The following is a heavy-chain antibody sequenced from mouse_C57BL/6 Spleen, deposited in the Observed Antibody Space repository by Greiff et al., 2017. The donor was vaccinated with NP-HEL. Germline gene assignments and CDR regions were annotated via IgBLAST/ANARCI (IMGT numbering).Heavy chain of an antibody. CDR3: GSSSLWCRRYFDV. CDR2: INPSNGGT. CDR1: GYTFTSYW. J-gene: IGHJ1*03. V-gene: IGHV1-53*01. Sequence: QVQLQQPGTELVKPGASVKLSCKASGYTFTSYWMHWVKQRPGQGLEWIGNINPSNGGTNYNEKFKSKATLSVDKSSSTAYMQLSSLTSEDAAVYYCGSSSLWCRRYFDVWGTGTTVTVSS. D-gene: IGHD1-1*02.